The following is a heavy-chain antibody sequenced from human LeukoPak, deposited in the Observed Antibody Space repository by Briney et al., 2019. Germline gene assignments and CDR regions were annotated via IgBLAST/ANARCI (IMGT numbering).Heavy chain of an antibody. J-gene: IGHJ4*02. CDR3: ARGNYDYVWGSNFDY. D-gene: IGHD3-16*01. Sequence: SQTLSLTCTVSGGSISSGDYYWSWIRQPPGKGLEWIGYIYYSGSTYYNPSLKSRVTISVDTSKNQFSLKLSSVTAADTAVYYCARGNYDYVWGSNFDYWGQGTLVTVSS. V-gene: IGHV4-30-4*08. CDR1: GGSISSGDYY. CDR2: IYYSGST.